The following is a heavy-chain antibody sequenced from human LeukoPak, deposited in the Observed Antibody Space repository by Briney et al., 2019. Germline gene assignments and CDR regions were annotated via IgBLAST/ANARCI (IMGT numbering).Heavy chain of an antibody. Sequence: SETLSLTCTVSGGAISNSYCWGWIRQPPGKGLEWIGSIYYSGSSYHNPSLKSRVTISVDTSKSQFSLKLSSVTAADTAVYYCAFSTGWYSLFDYWGQGTLVTVSS. V-gene: IGHV4-39*07. CDR3: AFSTGWYSLFDY. CDR2: IYYSGSS. D-gene: IGHD6-19*01. J-gene: IGHJ4*02. CDR1: GGAISNSYC.